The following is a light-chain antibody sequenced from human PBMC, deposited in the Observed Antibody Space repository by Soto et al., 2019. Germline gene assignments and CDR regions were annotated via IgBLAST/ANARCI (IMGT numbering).Light chain of an antibody. J-gene: IGLJ2*01. Sequence: SALTQPASVSGSPGQSITISCTGTSSDIGGYNYVSWYQQHPGKAPKLMIYDVNNRPSGVSNRFSGSKSGNTASLTISGLQAEDEADYYCGSYTSSSTQVFGGGTKVTVL. V-gene: IGLV2-14*01. CDR3: GSYTSSSTQV. CDR1: SSDIGGYNY. CDR2: DVN.